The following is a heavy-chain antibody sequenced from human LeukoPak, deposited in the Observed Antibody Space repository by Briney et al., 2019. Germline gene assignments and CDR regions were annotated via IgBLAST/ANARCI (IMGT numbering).Heavy chain of an antibody. D-gene: IGHD4-17*01. CDR2: IIPMLGIP. CDR3: AQRLSWLDP. J-gene: IGHJ5*02. CDR1: GDTFNSSA. V-gene: IGHV1-69*04. Sequence: GSSVKVSCTASGDTFNSSAISWVRQAPGQGLEWVGRIIPMLGIPSYAQNFQGRVTITADTSTNTAFMELSSLRSDDTAVYYCAQRLSWLDPWGQGTRVTVSS.